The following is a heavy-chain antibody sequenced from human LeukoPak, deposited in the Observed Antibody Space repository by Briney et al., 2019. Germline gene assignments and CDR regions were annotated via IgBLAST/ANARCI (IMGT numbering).Heavy chain of an antibody. D-gene: IGHD5-18*01. CDR3: VRHNYGYDY. CDR1: GFTSNRYW. CDR2: ILNDGGST. Sequence: GGSLRLSCAASGFTSNRYWMHWVRQAPGEGRVWVAHILNDGGSTSYADSVKGRFTISRDNAKNTLSLQMNSLRAEDTAVYYCVRHNYGYDYWGQGTPVTVSS. J-gene: IGHJ4*02. V-gene: IGHV3-74*01.